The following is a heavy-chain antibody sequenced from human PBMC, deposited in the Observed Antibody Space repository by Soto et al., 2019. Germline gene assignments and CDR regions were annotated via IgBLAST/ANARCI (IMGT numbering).Heavy chain of an antibody. CDR1: GGSISSSGYY. D-gene: IGHD6-13*01. V-gene: IGHV4-39*01. CDR2: IYYSGST. CDR3: AMGQQLVLAGGPLDY. Sequence: QLQLQESGPGLVKPSETLSLTCTVSGGSISSSGYYWGWIRQPPGKGREWIGSIYYSGSTYYKPSLRIRVTISEDTSKNHFSLKLSSVTAADTAVNYCAMGQQLVLAGGPLDYWGQGTLVTVSS. J-gene: IGHJ4*02.